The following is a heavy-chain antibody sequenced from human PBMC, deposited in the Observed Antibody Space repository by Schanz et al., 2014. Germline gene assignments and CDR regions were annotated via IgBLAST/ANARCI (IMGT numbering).Heavy chain of an antibody. CDR1: GFTFTNAW. CDR3: AKIRYDSSGYYLPYYGMDV. V-gene: IGHV3-15*01. D-gene: IGHD3-22*01. CDR2: IKSNTDGGTT. J-gene: IGHJ6*02. Sequence: EVELVESGGGLVKPGGSLRLSCVVSGFTFTNAWMSWVRQAPGKGLEWVGRIKSNTDGGTTDYATPVKGRFTISRDDSKNTLYLQMNSLKSEDTAVYYCAKIRYDSSGYYLPYYGMDVWGQGTTVIVSS.